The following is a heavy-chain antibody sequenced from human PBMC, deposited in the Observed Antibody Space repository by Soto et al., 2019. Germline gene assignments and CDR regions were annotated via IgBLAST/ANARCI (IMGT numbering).Heavy chain of an antibody. CDR2: INPSGGST. Sequence: QVQLVQSGAEVKKPGASVKVSCKASGYTFTSYYMHWVRQAPGQGLEWMGIINPSGGSTSYAQKFHGRVTMTRDTSTSKVYMELSSLRSEDTAVYYCARDGPRGGARRYYFDYWGQGTLVTVSS. D-gene: IGHD3-16*01. CDR3: ARDGPRGGARRYYFDY. CDR1: GYTFTSYY. J-gene: IGHJ4*02. V-gene: IGHV1-46*03.